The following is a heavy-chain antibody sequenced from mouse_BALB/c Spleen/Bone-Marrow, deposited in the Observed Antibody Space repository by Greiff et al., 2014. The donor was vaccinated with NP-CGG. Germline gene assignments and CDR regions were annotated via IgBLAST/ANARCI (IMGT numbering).Heavy chain of an antibody. V-gene: IGHV5-6-4*01. CDR2: ISTGGTYT. D-gene: IGHD2-10*02. CDR1: GFTFSSSI. Sequence: EVHLVESGGGLVKPGGSLKLSCSASGFTFSSSIMSWVRRTPEKRLEWVATISTGGTYTYYPDSVKGRFTISRDNAKNTLYLQMSSLKSEDTAMYYCSRGYGNCFDYWGQGTTLTVSS. CDR3: SRGYGNCFDY. J-gene: IGHJ2*01.